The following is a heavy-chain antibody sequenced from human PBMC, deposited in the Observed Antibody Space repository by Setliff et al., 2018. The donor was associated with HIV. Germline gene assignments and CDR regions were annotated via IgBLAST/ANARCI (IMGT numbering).Heavy chain of an antibody. Sequence: SETLSLTCTVSGGSISSSNYYWGWIRQPPGKGLDWIGSIYYSGSTYYNPSLKSRVTISVDTSKNQFSLKLNSVTAADTAVYYCARESTTLNPPIPFDCWGQGTLVTVSS. J-gene: IGHJ4*02. D-gene: IGHD1-1*01. V-gene: IGHV4-39*01. CDR1: GGSISSSNYY. CDR3: ARESTTLNPPIPFDC. CDR2: IYYSGST.